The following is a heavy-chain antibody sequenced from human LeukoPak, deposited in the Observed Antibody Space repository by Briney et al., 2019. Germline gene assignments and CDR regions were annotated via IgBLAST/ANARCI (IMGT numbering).Heavy chain of an antibody. J-gene: IGHJ6*02. CDR2: IYSGGST. CDR1: GFTVSNNY. D-gene: IGHD6-13*01. Sequence: GGSLRLSCAASGFTVSNNYMSWVRQAPGKGLEWVSVIYSGGSTYYADSVKGRFTISRDTSKNTLSLQMNSLRAEDTAVYYCARDVVVLAAAGIHGSSYYYYGMDVWGQGTTVTVSS. V-gene: IGHV3-53*01. CDR3: ARDVVVLAAAGIHGSSYYYYGMDV.